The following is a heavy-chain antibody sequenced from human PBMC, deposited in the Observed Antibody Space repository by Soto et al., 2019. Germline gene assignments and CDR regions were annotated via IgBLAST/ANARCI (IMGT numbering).Heavy chain of an antibody. V-gene: IGHV1-69*10. Sequence: ASVKVSCKASGGTFSSYAISWVRQAPGQGLEWMGGIIPILGIANYAQKFQGRVTITADKSTSTAYMELSSLRSEDTAVYYCARAVWEGLRLDIWGQGTMVTVSS. CDR2: IIPILGIA. J-gene: IGHJ3*02. CDR1: GGTFSSYA. CDR3: ARAVWEGLRLDI. D-gene: IGHD1-26*01.